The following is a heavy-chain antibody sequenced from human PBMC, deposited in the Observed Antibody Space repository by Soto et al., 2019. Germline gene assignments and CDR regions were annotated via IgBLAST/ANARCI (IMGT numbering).Heavy chain of an antibody. J-gene: IGHJ6*03. CDR1: GGSFSGYQ. Sequence: QVQLQQWGAGLLKPSETLSLTCAVYGGSFSGYQWSWIRQTPGKGLEWSGEINDSGNINYNRSLKSRFTILLDTSTKLISLTLSSVTAADTAVYYCARGLTLWFGHVSRPVGYYYCLDVWGKGTAVLVSS. D-gene: IGHD3-10*01. CDR3: ARGLTLWFGHVSRPVGYYYCLDV. CDR2: INDSGNI. V-gene: IGHV4-34*01.